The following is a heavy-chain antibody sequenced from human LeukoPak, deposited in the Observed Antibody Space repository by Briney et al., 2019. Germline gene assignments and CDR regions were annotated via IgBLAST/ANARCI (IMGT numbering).Heavy chain of an antibody. J-gene: IGHJ4*02. CDR1: GFTFSSCA. Sequence: GALRLSCAASGFTFSSCAMYWVREAPGTGLEWVAVISYDGSNKYYADSVKGRFTISRDNSKNTLYLQMNSLRAEDTATYFCAKRLSFGVAIGDFDYWGQGTLVTVSS. CDR3: AKRLSFGVAIGDFDY. CDR2: ISYDGSNK. V-gene: IGHV3-30*04. D-gene: IGHD3-3*01.